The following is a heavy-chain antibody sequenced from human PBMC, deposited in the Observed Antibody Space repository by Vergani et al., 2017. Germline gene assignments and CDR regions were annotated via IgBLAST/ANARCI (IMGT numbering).Heavy chain of an antibody. V-gene: IGHV7-4-1*02. CDR3: ARAHWMITFGGVIVIGPTLVDY. CDR1: GGTFSSYA. J-gene: IGHJ4*02. D-gene: IGHD3-16*02. Sequence: QVQLVQSGAEVKKPGSSVKVSCKASGGTFSSYAISWVRQAPGQGLEWMGWINTNTGNPTYAQGFTGRFVFSLDTSVSTAYLQISSLKAEDTAVYYCARAHWMITFGGVIVIGPTLVDYWGQGTLVTVSS. CDR2: INTNTGNP.